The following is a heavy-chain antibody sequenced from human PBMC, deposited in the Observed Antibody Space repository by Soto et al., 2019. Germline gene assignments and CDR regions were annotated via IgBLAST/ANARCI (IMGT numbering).Heavy chain of an antibody. CDR2: IYYSGST. CDR3: ARLCPSGTSDY. V-gene: IGHV4-59*08. J-gene: IGHJ4*02. D-gene: IGHD1-26*01. CDR1: GDSMTNYY. Sequence: QVQLQESGPGLVRPSETLSLTCTVSGDSMTNYYWNWLRQPPGKGLEWIGYIYYSGSTNYNPSLKSRVTISVDTSKNQFSLKLSSVTAADTAIYYCARLCPSGTSDYWGQGTLVTVSS.